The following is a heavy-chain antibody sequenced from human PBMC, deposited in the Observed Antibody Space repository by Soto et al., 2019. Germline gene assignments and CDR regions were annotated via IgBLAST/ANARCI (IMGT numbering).Heavy chain of an antibody. Sequence: EVQLVESGGGLVKPGGSLRLSCAASGFTFSSYSMNWVRQAPGKGLEWVSSISSSSSYIYYADSVKGRFTISRDNAKNSLYLQFNSLRAEDTAVYYCAREAYGQLVFDYWGQGTLVTVSS. CDR1: GFTFSSYS. CDR2: ISSSSSYI. J-gene: IGHJ4*02. D-gene: IGHD4-17*01. V-gene: IGHV3-21*01. CDR3: AREAYGQLVFDY.